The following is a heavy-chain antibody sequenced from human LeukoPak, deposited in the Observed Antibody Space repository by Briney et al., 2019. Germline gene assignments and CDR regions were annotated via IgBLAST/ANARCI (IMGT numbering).Heavy chain of an antibody. CDR3: AKESPHFDY. Sequence: PGESLRLSCAASGFTFSSYAMSWVRQAPGKGLKWVSVISGSGHSTHYADSAKGRFTISRDNSKNTVYLQMNSLRVEDTALYYCAKESPHFDYWGQGTLVTVSS. V-gene: IGHV3-23*01. D-gene: IGHD3-3*02. J-gene: IGHJ4*02. CDR2: ISGSGHST. CDR1: GFTFSSYA.